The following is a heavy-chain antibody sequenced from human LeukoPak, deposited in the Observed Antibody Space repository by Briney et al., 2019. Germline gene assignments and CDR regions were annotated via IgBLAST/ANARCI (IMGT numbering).Heavy chain of an antibody. D-gene: IGHD5-24*01. CDR1: GYTSTSYD. CDR3: ASRDGYNDYYFDY. V-gene: IGHV1-8*01. Sequence: ASVKVSCKASGYTSTSYDINWVRQATGQGLEWMGWMNPNSGNTGYAQKFQGRVTMTRNTSISTAYMELSSLRSEDTAVYYCASRDGYNDYYFDYWGQGTLVTVSS. CDR2: MNPNSGNT. J-gene: IGHJ4*02.